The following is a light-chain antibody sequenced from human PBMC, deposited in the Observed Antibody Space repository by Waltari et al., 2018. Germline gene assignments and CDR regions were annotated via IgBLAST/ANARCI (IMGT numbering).Light chain of an antibody. CDR1: QSVSYY. V-gene: IGKV3-11*01. J-gene: IGKJ4*01. CDR3: QQRTNWPLT. CDR2: DAS. Sequence: EVVLTQSPATLSLSPGERATLSCRASQSVSYYLAWYQQKPGQAPRLLIYDASNRATGIPARFSGSRSGTDFTLTSSSLEPEDFAVYYCQQRTNWPLTFGGGTKVEI.